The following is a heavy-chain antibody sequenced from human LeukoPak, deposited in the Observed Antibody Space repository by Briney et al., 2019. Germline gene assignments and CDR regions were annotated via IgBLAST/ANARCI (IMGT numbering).Heavy chain of an antibody. Sequence: GGSLRLSCVASGFTFSRYWMAWVRQAPGKGLEWVANTNQDGSEKNYVDSVKGRLTISRDNAKNSLCLQMNSLRAEDTAVYYCARDRGYSTFDMWGQGTMVTVSS. V-gene: IGHV3-7*05. D-gene: IGHD5-18*01. J-gene: IGHJ3*02. CDR3: ARDRGYSTFDM. CDR1: GFTFSRYW. CDR2: TNQDGSEK.